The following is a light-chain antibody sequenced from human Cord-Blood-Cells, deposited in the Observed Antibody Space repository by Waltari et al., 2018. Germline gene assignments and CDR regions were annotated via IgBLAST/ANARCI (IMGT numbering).Light chain of an antibody. V-gene: IGKV4-1*01. Sequence: DIVMIQSPDSLAVSLGERATINCMSSQSVLYSSNNKNYLAWYQQKPGQPPKLLIYWASTRESGVPDRFSGSGSGTDFTLTISSLQAEDVAVYYCQQYYSTPHTFGQGTKLEIK. J-gene: IGKJ2*01. CDR3: QQYYSTPHT. CDR1: QSVLYSSNNKNY. CDR2: WAS.